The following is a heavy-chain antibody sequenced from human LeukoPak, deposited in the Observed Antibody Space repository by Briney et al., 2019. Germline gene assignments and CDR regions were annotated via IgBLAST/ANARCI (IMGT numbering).Heavy chain of an antibody. CDR2: IYSDGST. J-gene: IGHJ4*02. D-gene: IGHD1-26*01. V-gene: IGHV3-66*01. Sequence: GGSLRLSCAASGFTVSTNYMSWVRQAPGKGLEWVSVIYSDGSTYYADSVKGRFTIPRDISKNTLYLQMNSLRAEDTAVYYCARGSGSYYWFDYWGQGTLVTVSS. CDR3: ARGSGSYYWFDY. CDR1: GFTVSTNY.